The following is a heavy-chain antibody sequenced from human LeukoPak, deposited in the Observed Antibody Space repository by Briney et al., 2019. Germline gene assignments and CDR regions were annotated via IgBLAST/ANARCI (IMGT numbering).Heavy chain of an antibody. CDR1: GFTFSSYS. J-gene: IGHJ4*02. Sequence: GGSLRLSCAASGFTFSSYSMNWVRQAPGKGLEWVSSISSSSSYIYYADSVKGRFTISRDNAKNSLYLQMNSLRAEDTAVYYCASYPYSGSYFFDYWGQGTLVTISS. CDR2: ISSSSSYI. CDR3: ASYPYSGSYFFDY. V-gene: IGHV3-21*01. D-gene: IGHD1-26*01.